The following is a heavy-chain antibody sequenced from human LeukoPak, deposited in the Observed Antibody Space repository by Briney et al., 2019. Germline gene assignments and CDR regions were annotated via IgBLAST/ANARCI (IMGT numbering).Heavy chain of an antibody. Sequence: GGSLRLSCAASGFTFSSYAMHWVRQAPGKGLEYVSAISSNGGSTYYANSVKGRFTISRDNSKNTLYLQMGSLRAEDMAVYYCARGPYSSSWMGFVNPNRILDYWGQGTLVTVSS. CDR3: ARGPYSSSWMGFVNPNRILDY. CDR1: GFTFSSYA. CDR2: ISSNGGST. J-gene: IGHJ4*02. V-gene: IGHV3-64*01. D-gene: IGHD6-13*01.